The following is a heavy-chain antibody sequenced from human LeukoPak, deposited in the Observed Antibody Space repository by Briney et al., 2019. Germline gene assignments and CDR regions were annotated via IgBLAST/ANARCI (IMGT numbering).Heavy chain of an antibody. CDR2: ISGSGGST. J-gene: IGHJ5*02. D-gene: IGHD1-26*01. V-gene: IGHV3-23*01. Sequence: PGGSLRLSCAASGFTFSSYAMSWVRQAPGKGLEWVSAISGSGGSTYYADSVKGRFTISRDNSKNTLYLQMNSLGAEDTAVYYCAKWTKSGSYYSWFDPWGQGTLVTVSS. CDR3: AKWTKSGSYYSWFDP. CDR1: GFTFSSYA.